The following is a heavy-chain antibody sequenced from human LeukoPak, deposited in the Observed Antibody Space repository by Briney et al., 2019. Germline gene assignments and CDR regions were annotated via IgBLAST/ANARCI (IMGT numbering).Heavy chain of an antibody. Sequence: GGSLRLSCAASGFTFSSYSMNWVRQAPGEGLEWVSSISSSSSYIYYADSVKGRFTISRDNAKNSLYLQMNSLRAEDTAVYYCAKEAEGWSSFDYWGQGTLVTVSS. J-gene: IGHJ4*02. CDR2: ISSSSSYI. D-gene: IGHD6-19*01. CDR1: GFTFSSYS. CDR3: AKEAEGWSSFDY. V-gene: IGHV3-21*04.